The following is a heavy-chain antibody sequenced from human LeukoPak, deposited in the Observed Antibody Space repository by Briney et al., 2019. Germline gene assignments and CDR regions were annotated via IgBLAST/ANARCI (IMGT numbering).Heavy chain of an antibody. V-gene: IGHV3-21*01. Sequence: GGSLRLSCAASGFTFSSYTLNWVRQDPGKGLEWVSSISGSPNYIYYADSLKGRFTISRDNAKNSLYLQMNSLRVEDTAVYYCARAYSGTYAGGDAFDIWGQGTMVTVSS. J-gene: IGHJ3*02. CDR3: ARAYSGTYAGGDAFDI. CDR2: ISGSPNYI. CDR1: GFTFSSYT. D-gene: IGHD1-26*01.